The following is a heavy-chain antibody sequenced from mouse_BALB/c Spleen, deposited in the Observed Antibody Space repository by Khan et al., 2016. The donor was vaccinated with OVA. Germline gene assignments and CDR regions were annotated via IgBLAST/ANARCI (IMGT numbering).Heavy chain of an antibody. CDR1: GFTFSSYV. CDR3: AREAYRYDEYYFDY. CDR2: ISSGGTT. D-gene: IGHD2-14*01. Sequence: VQLQESGGDLVKPGGSLKLSCAVSGFTFSSYVMSWVRQTPEKRLEWVASISSGGTTAYPDSVKGRFTISRDTARNIMYPQISSLRAEETARFYCAREAYRYDEYYFDYWGQGSTLTVSS. J-gene: IGHJ2*01. V-gene: IGHV5-6-5*01.